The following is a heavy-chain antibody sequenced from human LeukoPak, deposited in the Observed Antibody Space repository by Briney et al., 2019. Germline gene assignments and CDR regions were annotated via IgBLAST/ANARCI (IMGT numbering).Heavy chain of an antibody. J-gene: IGHJ4*02. CDR3: ARGRDYVWGSYRRTYYFDY. CDR1: GYTFTSYY. D-gene: IGHD3-16*02. V-gene: IGHV1-46*01. Sequence: ASVKVSCKASGYTFTSYYMHWVRQAPGQGLEWMGIINPSGGSTSYAQKFQGRVTMTRDTSKSTVYMELSSLRSEDTAVYYCARGRDYVWGSYRRTYYFDYWGQGTLVTVSS. CDR2: INPSGGST.